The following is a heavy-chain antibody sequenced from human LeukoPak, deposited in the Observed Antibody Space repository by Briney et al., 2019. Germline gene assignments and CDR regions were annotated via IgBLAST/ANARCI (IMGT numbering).Heavy chain of an antibody. CDR2: IWYDGSNK. V-gene: IGHV3-33*01. CDR1: GFTFSNYG. D-gene: IGHD6-13*01. CDR3: VRDSAAAGTFIDY. Sequence: PGGSLRLSCAASGFTFSNYGMHWVRQAPGKGLEWVAVIWYDGSNKYYADSVKGRFTISRDNYKNTLYLQMNSLRAEDTAVYYCVRDSAAAGTFIDYWGQGTLVTVSS. J-gene: IGHJ4*02.